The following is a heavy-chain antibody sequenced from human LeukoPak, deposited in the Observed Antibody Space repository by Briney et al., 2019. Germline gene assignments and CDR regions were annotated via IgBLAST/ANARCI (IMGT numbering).Heavy chain of an antibody. J-gene: IGHJ4*02. CDR2: INHSGST. Sequence: SETLSLTCAVYGGSFSGYYWSWIRQPPGKGLEWIGEINHSGSTNYNPSLKSRVTISVDTSKNQFSLKLSSVTAADTAVYYCARARSVAAAGTVPLDYWGQGTLVTVSS. V-gene: IGHV4-34*01. D-gene: IGHD6-13*01. CDR3: ARARSVAAAGTVPLDY. CDR1: GGSFSGYY.